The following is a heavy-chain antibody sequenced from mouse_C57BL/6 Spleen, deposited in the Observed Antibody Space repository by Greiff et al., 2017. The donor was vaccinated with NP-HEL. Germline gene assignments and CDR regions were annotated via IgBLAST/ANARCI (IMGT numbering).Heavy chain of an antibody. J-gene: IGHJ1*03. CDR1: GYAFSSSW. CDR2: IYPGDGDT. Sequence: QVQLQQSGPELVKPGASVKISCKASGYAFSSSWMNWVKQRPGKGLEWIGRIYPGDGDTNYNGKFKGKATLTADKSSSTAYMQLSSLTSEDSAVYVCARKGGPHWYFDVWGTGTTVTVSS. V-gene: IGHV1-82*01. CDR3: ARKGGPHWYFDV.